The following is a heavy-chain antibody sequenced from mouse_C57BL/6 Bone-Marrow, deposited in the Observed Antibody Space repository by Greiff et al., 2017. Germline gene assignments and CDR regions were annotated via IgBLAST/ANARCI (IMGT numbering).Heavy chain of an antibody. CDR3: AKGRSVGLAY. V-gene: IGHV1-55*01. Sequence: QVQLQQPGAGLVKPGASVKMSCKASGYTFTSYWITWVRQRPGQGLEWIGDIYPDSGSTTYNEKFKSKATLTVDTSSSNAFMQLSSLTSEDYAVDYCAKGRSVGLAYWGQGTLVTVSA. D-gene: IGHD1-1*02. CDR2: IYPDSGST. J-gene: IGHJ3*01. CDR1: GYTFTSYW.